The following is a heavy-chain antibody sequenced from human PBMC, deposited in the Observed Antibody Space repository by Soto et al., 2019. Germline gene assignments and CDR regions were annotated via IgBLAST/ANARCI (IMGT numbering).Heavy chain of an antibody. CDR2: IYYSGST. J-gene: IGHJ6*02. CDR1: GGSISSYY. D-gene: IGHD1-26*01. Sequence: KPSETLSLTCTVSGGSISSYYWSWIRQPPGKGLEWIGYIYYSGSTNYNPSLKSRVTISVDTSKNQFSLKLSSVTAADTAVYYCARAGATIDYYYYGMDVWGQGTTVTVSS. V-gene: IGHV4-59*01. CDR3: ARAGATIDYYYYGMDV.